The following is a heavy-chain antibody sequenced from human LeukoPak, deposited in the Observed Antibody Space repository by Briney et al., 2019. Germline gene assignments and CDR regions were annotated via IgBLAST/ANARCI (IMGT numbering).Heavy chain of an antibody. CDR3: VRDTAVAFDS. CDR1: GFTFSNYW. J-gene: IGHJ4*02. Sequence: GGSLRLSCAASGFTFSNYWIHWVRHAPGKGLLWVSRINPDGPSTSHAAPVKGRFTISRANAKNTLYLQMNNPRAEDTAVYYCVRDTAVAFDSWGQGTLVTVSS. V-gene: IGHV3-74*01. CDR2: INPDGPST. D-gene: IGHD4-23*01.